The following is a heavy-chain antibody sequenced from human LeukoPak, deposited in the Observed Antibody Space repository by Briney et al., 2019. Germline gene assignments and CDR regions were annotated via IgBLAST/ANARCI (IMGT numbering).Heavy chain of an antibody. Sequence: PSETLSLTCTVSGGSITNYYWSWIRQPPGKGLEWIGYIYYSGSTNYNPSLKSRVTISVDTSKNQFSLKLSSVTAADTAVYYCARDSYDSLDYWGQGTLVTVSS. V-gene: IGHV4-59*01. CDR1: GGSITNYY. J-gene: IGHJ4*02. CDR2: IYYSGST. D-gene: IGHD3-22*01. CDR3: ARDSYDSLDY.